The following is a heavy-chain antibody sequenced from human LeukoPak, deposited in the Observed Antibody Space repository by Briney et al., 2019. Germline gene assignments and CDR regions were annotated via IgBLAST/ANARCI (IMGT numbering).Heavy chain of an antibody. CDR3: AKGPDSGLRYFVY. CDR2: INSDGSSI. D-gene: IGHD5-12*01. J-gene: IGHJ4*02. V-gene: IGHV3-74*01. Sequence: GGSLRLSCAASGFTFSSHWMHWVRQARGKGLVWVSRINSDGSSISYADSVKGRFTISRDNAKNTLYLQMNSLRAEDTAVYYCAKGPDSGLRYFVYWGQGTLVTVSS. CDR1: GFTFSSHW.